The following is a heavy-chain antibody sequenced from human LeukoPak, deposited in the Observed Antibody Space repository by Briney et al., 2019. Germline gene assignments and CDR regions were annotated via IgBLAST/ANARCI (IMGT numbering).Heavy chain of an antibody. J-gene: IGHJ4*02. CDR1: GYTLTELS. Sequence: ASVKVSCKVSGYTLTELSMHWVRQAPGKGLEWMGGFDPEDGETIYAQKFQGRVAMTEDTSTDTAYMELSSLRSEDTAVYYCATDRYSSSWYNYWGQGTLVTVSS. CDR2: FDPEDGET. D-gene: IGHD6-13*01. V-gene: IGHV1-24*01. CDR3: ATDRYSSSWYNY.